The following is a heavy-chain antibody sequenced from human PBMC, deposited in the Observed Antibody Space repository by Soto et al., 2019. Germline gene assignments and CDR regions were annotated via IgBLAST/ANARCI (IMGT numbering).Heavy chain of an antibody. Sequence: VGSLRLSCASSVFTFSSYSMNCVRHSPGKWLEWVSYISSSSSTIYYADPVKGRFTISRDNAKNSLYLQMNSLRDEDTAVYYCARDPANYYCSGGSCYSDLTPLYYYYGMEVWGQATTVSVS. D-gene: IGHD2-15*01. V-gene: IGHV3-48*02. CDR1: VFTFSSYS. CDR3: ARDPANYYCSGGSCYSDLTPLYYYYGMEV. J-gene: IGHJ6*01. CDR2: ISSSSSTI.